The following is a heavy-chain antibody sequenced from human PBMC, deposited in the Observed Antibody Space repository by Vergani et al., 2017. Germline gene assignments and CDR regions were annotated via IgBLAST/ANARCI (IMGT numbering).Heavy chain of an antibody. CDR1: GGSVSSGSYY. D-gene: IGHD3-10*01. V-gene: IGHV4-61*01. J-gene: IGHJ4*02. CDR3: ARVLRTYYGSGSYCDY. CDR2: IYYSGST. Sequence: QVQLQESGPGLVKPSETLSLTCTVSGGSVSSGSYYWSWIRQPPGKGLEWIGYIYYSGSTNYNPSLKSRVTISVATSKNQFSLKLSSVTAADTAVYYCARVLRTYYGSGSYCDYWGQGTLVTVSS.